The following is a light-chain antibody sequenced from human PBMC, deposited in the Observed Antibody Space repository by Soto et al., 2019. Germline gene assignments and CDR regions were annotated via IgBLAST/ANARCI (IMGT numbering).Light chain of an antibody. CDR1: QSVNSN. J-gene: IGKJ2*01. V-gene: IGKV3-15*01. CDR3: QKYNTWYT. CDR2: GAS. Sequence: EIVMTQSPATLSVSPGERATLSCRASQSVNSNLAWYQQKPGQAPRLLMYGASTRATGVPARFSGSGSGTESTLTIGSLQSEDFAVYYCQKYNTWYTFGQGTKLDIK.